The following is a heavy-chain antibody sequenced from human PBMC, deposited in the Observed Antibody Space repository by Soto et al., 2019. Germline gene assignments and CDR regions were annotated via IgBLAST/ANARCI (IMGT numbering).Heavy chain of an antibody. D-gene: IGHD4-17*01. V-gene: IGHV3-23*01. CDR1: GFPFNRYA. CDR2: VSGRGGSA. CDR3: AKDSTVTTSLYFYYYGFDV. Sequence: GGSLRLSCTASGFPFNRYAMSLVRQSPGKGLEWVSAVSGRGGSAKYADSVKGRFIISRDNSNSTLYLQMESLRGEDTAVYYCAKDSTVTTSLYFYYYGFDVWGQGTTVTVSS. J-gene: IGHJ6*01.